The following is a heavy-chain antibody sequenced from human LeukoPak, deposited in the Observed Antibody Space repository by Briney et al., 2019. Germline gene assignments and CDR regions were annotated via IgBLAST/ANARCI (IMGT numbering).Heavy chain of an antibody. Sequence: GGSLRLSCAASGFTDGSYAMSWARQAPGKGLEWVSAISTSGGSTYYADSVRGRFTISRDISKNTLYLQMSSLRVEDTAVYYCAKDERGEYYDILTGYYPQTFDYWGQGTLVTVSS. CDR3: AKDERGEYYDILTGYYPQTFDY. CDR1: GFTDGSYA. J-gene: IGHJ4*02. D-gene: IGHD3-9*01. CDR2: ISTSGGST. V-gene: IGHV3-23*01.